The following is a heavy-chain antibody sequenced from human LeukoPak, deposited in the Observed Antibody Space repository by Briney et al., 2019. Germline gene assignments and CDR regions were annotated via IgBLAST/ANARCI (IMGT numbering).Heavy chain of an antibody. CDR3: ASPSGGYPYYYYYMDV. CDR2: IYHSGST. D-gene: IGHD3-22*01. J-gene: IGHJ6*03. CDR1: GYSISSGYY. Sequence: PSETLSLTCTVSGYSISSGYYWGWIRQPPGKGLEWIGSIYHSGSTYYNPSLKSRVTISVDTSKNQFSLKLSSVTAADTAVYYCASPSGGYPYYYYYMDVWGKGTTVTVSS. V-gene: IGHV4-38-2*02.